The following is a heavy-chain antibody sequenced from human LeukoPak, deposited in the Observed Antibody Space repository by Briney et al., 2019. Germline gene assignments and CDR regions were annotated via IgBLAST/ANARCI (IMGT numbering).Heavy chain of an antibody. CDR2: IKQDGSEI. V-gene: IGHV3-7*03. Sequence: GGSLRLSCAASGFTFSSYWMSWVRQAPGKGLEWVANIKQDGSEIYYADSVKGRFTISRDNSKNTLYLQMNSLRAEDTAVYYCAKDRLGNYGSGSSFDYWGQGTLVTVSS. CDR3: AKDRLGNYGSGSSFDY. J-gene: IGHJ4*02. D-gene: IGHD3-10*01. CDR1: GFTFSSYW.